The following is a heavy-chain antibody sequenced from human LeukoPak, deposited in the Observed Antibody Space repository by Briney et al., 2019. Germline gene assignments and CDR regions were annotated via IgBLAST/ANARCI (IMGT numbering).Heavy chain of an antibody. CDR3: AKDYALYCSSTSCYFFDY. CDR1: GFTFSSYA. D-gene: IGHD2-2*01. V-gene: IGHV3-30*02. Sequence: GGSLRLSCAASGFTFSSYAMSWVRQAPGKGLEWVAFIRYDGSNKYYADSVKGRFTISRDNSKNTLYLQMNSLRAEDTAVYYCAKDYALYCSSTSCYFFDYWGQGTLVTVSS. CDR2: IRYDGSNK. J-gene: IGHJ4*02.